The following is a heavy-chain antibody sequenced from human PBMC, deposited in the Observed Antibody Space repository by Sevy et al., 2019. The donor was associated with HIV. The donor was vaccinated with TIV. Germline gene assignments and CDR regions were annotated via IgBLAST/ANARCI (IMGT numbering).Heavy chain of an antibody. Sequence: GESLKISCKGSGYNFTSYWISWVRQMPGKGLEWMGKIDPSDSYTNYSPSFQGHVTISADKSISTAYLQWSSLKASDTAMYYCARHYGSWYFDYWGQGTLVTVSS. D-gene: IGHD6-13*01. CDR1: GYNFTSYW. J-gene: IGHJ4*02. V-gene: IGHV5-10-1*01. CDR3: ARHYGSWYFDY. CDR2: IDPSDSYT.